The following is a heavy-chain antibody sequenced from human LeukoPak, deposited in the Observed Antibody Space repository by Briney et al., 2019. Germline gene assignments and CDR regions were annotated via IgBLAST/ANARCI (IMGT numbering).Heavy chain of an antibody. CDR1: GGSISSYY. Sequence: SETLSLTCTVSGGSISSYYWSWTRQPAGKGLEWIGRIYTSGSTNYNPSLKSRVTMSVDTSKNQFSLKLSSVTAADTAVYYCARDGGSYYRSWFDPWGQGTLVTVSS. CDR2: IYTSGST. D-gene: IGHD1-26*01. CDR3: ARDGGSYYRSWFDP. J-gene: IGHJ5*02. V-gene: IGHV4-4*07.